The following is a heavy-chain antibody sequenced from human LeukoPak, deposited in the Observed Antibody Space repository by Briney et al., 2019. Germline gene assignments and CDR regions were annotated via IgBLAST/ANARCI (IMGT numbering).Heavy chain of an antibody. CDR1: GGSISSYY. D-gene: IGHD3-22*01. V-gene: IGHV4-59*01. J-gene: IGHJ4*02. CDR3: ARVSYSPYYYDSSGYYLDY. Sequence: SETLSHTCTVSGGSISSYYWSWIRQPPGKGLEWIGYIYYSGSTNYNPSLKSRVTISVDTSKNQFSLKLSSVTAADTAVYYCARVSYSPYYYDSSGYYLDYWGQGTLVTVSS. CDR2: IYYSGST.